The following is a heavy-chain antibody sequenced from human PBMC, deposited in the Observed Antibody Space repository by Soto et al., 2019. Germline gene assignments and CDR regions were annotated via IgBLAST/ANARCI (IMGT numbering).Heavy chain of an antibody. J-gene: IGHJ6*02. D-gene: IGHD2-2*01. V-gene: IGHV1-69*01. CDR2: TIPIFGTA. Sequence: QVQLVQSGAEVKKPGSSVKVSCKASGGTFSSYAISWVRQAPGQGLEWMGGTIPIFGTANYAQKFQGRVTITADESTSTAYMELSSLRSEDTAVYYCATLYCSSTSCYSSGYYGMDVWGQGTTVTVSS. CDR1: GGTFSSYA. CDR3: ATLYCSSTSCYSSGYYGMDV.